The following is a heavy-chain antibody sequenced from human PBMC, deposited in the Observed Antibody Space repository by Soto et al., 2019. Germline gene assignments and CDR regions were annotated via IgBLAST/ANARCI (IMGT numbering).Heavy chain of an antibody. CDR3: ARSHSSSRVYFEY. Sequence: SETLSLTCAFSVYSISSSNWWGWIRQPPGKGLEWIGYIYYSGSTYYNPSLKSRVTMSVDTSKNQFSLKLSAVTAVDTAVYYCARSHSSSRVYFEYLGQGTLVTVS. CDR2: IYYSGST. D-gene: IGHD6-6*01. J-gene: IGHJ4*02. V-gene: IGHV4-28*01. CDR1: VYSISSSNW.